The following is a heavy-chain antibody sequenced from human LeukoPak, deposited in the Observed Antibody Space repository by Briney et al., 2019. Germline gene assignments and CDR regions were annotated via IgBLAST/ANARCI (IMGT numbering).Heavy chain of an antibody. Sequence: ASVKVSCKASGYTFTGYYMHWVRQAPGQGLEWMGWINPNSGGTNYAQKFQGWVTMTGDTSISTAYMELSRLRSDDTAVYYCARGTTLRYFDWLSAALPYYYGMDVWGQGTTVTVSS. CDR3: ARGTTLRYFDWLSAALPYYYGMDV. CDR1: GYTFTGYY. J-gene: IGHJ6*02. CDR2: INPNSGGT. D-gene: IGHD3-9*01. V-gene: IGHV1-2*04.